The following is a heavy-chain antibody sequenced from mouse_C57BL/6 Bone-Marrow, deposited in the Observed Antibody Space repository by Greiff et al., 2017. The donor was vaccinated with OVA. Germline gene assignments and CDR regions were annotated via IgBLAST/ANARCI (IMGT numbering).Heavy chain of an antibody. CDR2: IYPGSGST. Sequence: LQESGAELVKPGASVKMSCKASGYTFTSYWITWVKQRPGQGLEWIGDIYPGSGSTNYNEKFKSKATLTVDTSSSTAYMQLSSLTSEDSAVYYCGLGLRYAMDYWGQGTSVTVSS. CDR3: GLGLRYAMDY. V-gene: IGHV1-55*01. J-gene: IGHJ4*01. D-gene: IGHD1-1*01. CDR1: GYTFTSYW.